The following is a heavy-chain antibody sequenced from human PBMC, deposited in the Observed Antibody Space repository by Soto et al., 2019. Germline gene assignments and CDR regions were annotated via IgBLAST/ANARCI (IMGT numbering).Heavy chain of an antibody. D-gene: IGHD3-22*01. CDR2: IDWDDDK. J-gene: IGHJ4*02. CDR1: GFSLSTSGMC. CDR3: EPYYYASGGSRAPLDY. Sequence: DSGPTLVNPTQTLTLTCTFSGFSLSTSGMCVSWIRQPPGKALEWLALIDWDDDKYYSTSLKTRLTISKDTSKNQLVLTMTNIDPLDTPTYYCEPYYYASGGSRAPLDYWVKGTLEAVSS. V-gene: IGHV2-70*01.